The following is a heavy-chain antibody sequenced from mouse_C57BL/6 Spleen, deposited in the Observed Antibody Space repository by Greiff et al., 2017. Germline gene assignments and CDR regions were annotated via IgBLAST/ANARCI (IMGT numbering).Heavy chain of an antibody. Sequence: QVQLQQPGAELVKPGASVKMSCKASGYTFTSYWITWVKQRPGQGLEWIGDIYPGSSSTNYNEKFKSKSTLTVDTSSSKAYMKLSSLTSEDSAVYYCARFWDVGAMDYWGQGTSVTVSS. CDR1: GYTFTSYW. J-gene: IGHJ4*01. V-gene: IGHV1-55*01. CDR3: ARFWDVGAMDY. CDR2: IYPGSSST. D-gene: IGHD4-1*01.